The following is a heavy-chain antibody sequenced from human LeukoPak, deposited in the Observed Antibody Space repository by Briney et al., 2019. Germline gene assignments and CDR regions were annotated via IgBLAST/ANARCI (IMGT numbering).Heavy chain of an antibody. D-gene: IGHD6-13*01. CDR3: ARRKSSSWYGEGWFDP. Sequence: PSETLSLTSAVDGGSFGGYYWSWIRQPPEKGMEWIGEIKHSGSTNYNPSLKSRVTISVDTSKNQFSLKLSSVTAADTAVYYCARRKSSSWYGEGWFDPWGQGTLVTVSS. V-gene: IGHV4-34*01. CDR2: IKHSGST. CDR1: GGSFGGYY. J-gene: IGHJ5*02.